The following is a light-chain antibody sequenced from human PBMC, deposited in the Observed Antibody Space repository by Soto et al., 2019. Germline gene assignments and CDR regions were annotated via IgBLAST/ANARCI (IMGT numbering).Light chain of an antibody. CDR2: DTS. J-gene: IGKJ1*01. CDR3: QNNGSSPS. CDR1: QRVSGGS. Sequence: DILLTRSTVTLSLSPGARATVYYGGRQRVSGGSLAWQQQKHGLAPRINLYDTSFRAAGITDSFSGSGSGTDFTITISQLDDEDFAVYYCQNNGSSPSFGQGTKVDIK. V-gene: IGKV3D-20*01.